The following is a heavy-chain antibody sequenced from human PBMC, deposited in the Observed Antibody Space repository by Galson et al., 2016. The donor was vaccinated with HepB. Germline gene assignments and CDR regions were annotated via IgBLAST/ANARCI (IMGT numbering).Heavy chain of an antibody. Sequence: SVKVSCKASGYPFTDYYINWVRLAPGQGLEWMRRINPRSGAADSSLKFQGRVTMTRDTSVSTAYMELRGLKSDDAVVYYCARGELLRNFGYLLSADLVGLDVWGQGTTVTVSS. CDR2: INPRSGAA. D-gene: IGHD3-9*01. J-gene: IGHJ6*02. CDR3: ARGELLRNFGYLLSADLVGLDV. V-gene: IGHV1-2*05. CDR1: GYPFTDYY.